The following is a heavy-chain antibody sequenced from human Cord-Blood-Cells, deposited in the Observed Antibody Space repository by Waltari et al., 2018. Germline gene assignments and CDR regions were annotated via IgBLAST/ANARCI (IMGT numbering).Heavy chain of an antibody. CDR1: GYTITALS. D-gene: IGHD3-9*01. V-gene: IGHV1-24*01. CDR3: ATDRYDILTGYQCYFDY. J-gene: IGHJ4*02. Sequence: VPLVQSGAEVKKPGASVRVSCKVSGYTITALSMLWVRQAPEQGLEWMGGFDPEDGETIYAQKFQGRVTMTEDTSTDTAYMELSSLRSEDTAVYYCATDRYDILTGYQCYFDYWGQGTLVTVSS. CDR2: FDPEDGET.